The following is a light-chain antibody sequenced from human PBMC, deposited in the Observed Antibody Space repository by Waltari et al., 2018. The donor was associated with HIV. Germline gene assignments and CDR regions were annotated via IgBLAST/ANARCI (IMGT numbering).Light chain of an antibody. Sequence: QSVSSTYLAWYQQKPGQAPRLLIYGASSRATGIPDRFSGSGSGTDFTLTISRLEPEDFAVYYCQQYGSSPWTFGQGTKVEIK. J-gene: IGKJ1*01. CDR3: QQYGSSPWT. V-gene: IGKV3-20*01. CDR1: QSVSSTY. CDR2: GAS.